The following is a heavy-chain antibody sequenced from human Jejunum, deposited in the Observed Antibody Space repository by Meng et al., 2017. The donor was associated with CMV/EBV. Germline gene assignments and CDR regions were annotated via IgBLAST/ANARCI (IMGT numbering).Heavy chain of an antibody. D-gene: IGHD3-10*01. V-gene: IGHV4-4*07. J-gene: IGHJ4*02. CDR2: IYSNGAT. CDR3: ARDMHREVVIQDY. CDR1: CGSIIDYY. Sequence: QVQLQESGPGLVKPSETLSLTCTVSCGSIIDYYGSWIRQPAGKGLEWIGRIYSNGATNYNPSLKSRVTMSVDTSKNQFSLKLSSVTAADTAVYFCARDMHREVVIQDYWGQGTLVTVSS.